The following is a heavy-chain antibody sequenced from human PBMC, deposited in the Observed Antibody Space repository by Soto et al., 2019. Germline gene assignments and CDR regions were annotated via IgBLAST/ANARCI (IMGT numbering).Heavy chain of an antibody. V-gene: IGHV4-30-4*01. D-gene: IGHD3-3*01. CDR1: GGSISSGDYY. J-gene: IGHJ6*02. CDR3: ARDNILGILYGGMDV. Sequence: SATLSLTCTVSGGSISSGDYYWSWIRQPPGKGLEWIGYIYCSGSTYYNPSLKSRVTISVDTSKNQFYLKLSSVTAADTAVYYCARDNILGILYGGMDVWGQGTTVTVSS. CDR2: IYCSGST.